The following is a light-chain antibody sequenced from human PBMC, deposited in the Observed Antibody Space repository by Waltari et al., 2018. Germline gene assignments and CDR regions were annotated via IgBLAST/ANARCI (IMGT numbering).Light chain of an antibody. J-gene: IGLJ3*02. CDR2: RNN. Sequence: QSVLTQPPSASGTPGQRVTISCSGSSPNIGSNYVYWYQQLPGTAPKLLIYRNNQRPSGVPDRFSGSKSGTSASLAISVLRSEDEADYYCAAWDDSLSGSWVFGGGTKLTVL. V-gene: IGLV1-47*01. CDR3: AAWDDSLSGSWV. CDR1: SPNIGSNY.